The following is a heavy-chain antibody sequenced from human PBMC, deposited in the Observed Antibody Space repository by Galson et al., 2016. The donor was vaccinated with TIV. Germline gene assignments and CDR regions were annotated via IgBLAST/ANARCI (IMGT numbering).Heavy chain of an antibody. CDR3: ARDKERSGWYFWFDP. D-gene: IGHD6-19*01. CDR1: GFTFSSYS. CDR2: ISDSSDTI. Sequence: SLRLSCAASGFTFSSYSMTWVRQAPGKGLEWVSYISDSSDTIYYGDSVKGRFTLSRDNAKNSVYLQMNNLRTEDTGVYYCARDKERSGWYFWFDPWGQGTLVTVSA. J-gene: IGHJ5*02. V-gene: IGHV3-48*04.